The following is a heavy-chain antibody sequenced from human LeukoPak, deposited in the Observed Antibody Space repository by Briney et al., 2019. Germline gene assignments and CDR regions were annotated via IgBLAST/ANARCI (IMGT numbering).Heavy chain of an antibody. CDR3: AHREVDVWGSYRGYFDY. V-gene: IGHV2-5*02. D-gene: IGHD3-16*02. Sequence: SGPTLLNPTQTVTLTGTFSGFSLSTSGVGVGWIRQPPGKALEWLALIYWDDDTRYSPSLKSRLTITKDTSKNQVVLTMTNMDPVDTATYYCAHREVDVWGSYRGYFDYWGQGTLVTVSS. CDR1: GFSLSTSGVG. J-gene: IGHJ4*02. CDR2: IYWDDDT.